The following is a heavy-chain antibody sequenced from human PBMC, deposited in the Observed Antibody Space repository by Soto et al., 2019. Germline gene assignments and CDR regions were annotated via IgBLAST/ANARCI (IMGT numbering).Heavy chain of an antibody. D-gene: IGHD3-3*01. CDR3: ARDVADFWSGYAGKGMALYYYYGMDV. Sequence: SETLSLTCTVSGDSIDNYYWSWIRQPPGKRLEGIGYIYYTGSTTYNPSLESRVTMSVETSKNQFSLKLSSVTAADTAVYYCARDVADFWSGYAGKGMALYYYYGMDVWGQGTTVTVSS. CDR2: IYYTGST. V-gene: IGHV4-59*01. J-gene: IGHJ6*02. CDR1: GDSIDNYY.